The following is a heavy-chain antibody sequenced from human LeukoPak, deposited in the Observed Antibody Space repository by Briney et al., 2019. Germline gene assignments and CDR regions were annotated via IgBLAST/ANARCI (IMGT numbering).Heavy chain of an antibody. CDR1: GFTFSGSA. CDR2: IRSTANGYAT. Sequence: WGSLRLSCAASGFTFSGSALHWVRQASGKGLEWVGRIRSTANGYATAYAASVKGRFTISRDDSKNTAYLQMDSLKTEDTAVYYCTGNYYGSGSYADFDYWGQGTLVTVSS. D-gene: IGHD3-10*01. V-gene: IGHV3-73*01. CDR3: TGNYYGSGSYADFDY. J-gene: IGHJ4*02.